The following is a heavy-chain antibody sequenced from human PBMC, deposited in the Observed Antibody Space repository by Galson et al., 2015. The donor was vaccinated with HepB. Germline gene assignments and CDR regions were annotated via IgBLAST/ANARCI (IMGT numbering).Heavy chain of an antibody. CDR1: GFTFDDYG. Sequence: SLRLSCAASGFTFDDYGMSWVRQAPGKGLEWVSGINWNGGSTGYADSVKGRFTISRDNAKNSLYLQMNSLRAEDTALYYCARGGRFGELLAYFDYWGQGTLVTVSS. D-gene: IGHD3-10*01. CDR3: ARGGRFGELLAYFDY. CDR2: INWNGGST. V-gene: IGHV3-20*04. J-gene: IGHJ4*02.